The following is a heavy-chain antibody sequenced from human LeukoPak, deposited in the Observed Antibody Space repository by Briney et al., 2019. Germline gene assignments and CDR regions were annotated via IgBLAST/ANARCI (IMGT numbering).Heavy chain of an antibody. CDR3: AKDGSSGYYDAFDI. CDR1: GFTFDDYA. Sequence: PGGSLRLSCAASGFTFDDYAMHWVRQAPGKGLEWVSGISWNSGSIGYADSVKGRFTISRDNAKNSLYLQMNSLRAEDTAVYYCAKDGSSGYYDAFDIWGQGTMVTVSS. J-gene: IGHJ3*02. CDR2: ISWNSGSI. V-gene: IGHV3-9*01. D-gene: IGHD3-22*01.